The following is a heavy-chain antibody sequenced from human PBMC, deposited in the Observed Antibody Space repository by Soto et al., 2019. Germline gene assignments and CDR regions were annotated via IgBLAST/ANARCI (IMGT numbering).Heavy chain of an antibody. CDR1: GGSISSGGYY. Sequence: QVQLQESGPGLVKPSQTLALTCTVSGGSISSGGYYWSWIRQHPGKGLEWIGYIYYSGSTYYNPALKSRITISVDTSKNQFSLKLSSVTAADTAVYYCASVSTVDYYGIDVWGQGTTLTVSS. D-gene: IGHD4-17*01. CDR3: ASVSTVDYYGIDV. J-gene: IGHJ6*02. CDR2: IYYSGST. V-gene: IGHV4-31*03.